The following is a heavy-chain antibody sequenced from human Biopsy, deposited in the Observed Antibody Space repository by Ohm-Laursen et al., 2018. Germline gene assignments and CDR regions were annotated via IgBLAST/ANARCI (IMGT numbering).Heavy chain of an antibody. CDR2: IWYDGGNK. Sequence: SLRLSCAASGFTFSNYGMQWVRQAPGKGLEWVADIWYDGGNKHYADSVQGRFTISRDNSKNTVGLQMNSLRAEDTAVYYCAKGLYSGSYYYDSWGQGTLVTVSS. CDR1: GFTFSNYG. CDR3: AKGLYSGSYYYDS. J-gene: IGHJ4*02. V-gene: IGHV3-33*06. D-gene: IGHD1-26*01.